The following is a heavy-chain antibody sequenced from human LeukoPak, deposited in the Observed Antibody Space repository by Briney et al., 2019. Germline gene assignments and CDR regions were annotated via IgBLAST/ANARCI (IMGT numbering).Heavy chain of an antibody. CDR2: IWYDGSDK. Sequence: GGSLRLSCAAFGFTFSTYGMHWVRQAPGKGLEWVAVIWYDGSDKYYADSVKGRFTISGDNSKNTLYLQMNSLRAEDTAVYFCARGGVQGVITYYFDFWGQGTLVTASS. CDR1: GFTFSTYG. J-gene: IGHJ4*02. CDR3: ARGGVQGVITYYFDF. V-gene: IGHV3-33*01. D-gene: IGHD3-10*01.